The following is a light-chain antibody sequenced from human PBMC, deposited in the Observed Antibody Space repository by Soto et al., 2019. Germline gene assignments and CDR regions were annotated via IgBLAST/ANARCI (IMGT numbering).Light chain of an antibody. J-gene: IGKJ1*01. Sequence: DIQLTRSPSTLSASVGDRVTITCRASQSVNNWLAWYQQKPGKAPNLLISKASLLESGVPSRFSGSGSGSEFPLTISSLPPDDAANYYCQQYNTSSIFGQGTKVEIK. CDR2: KAS. CDR3: QQYNTSSI. V-gene: IGKV1-5*03. CDR1: QSVNNW.